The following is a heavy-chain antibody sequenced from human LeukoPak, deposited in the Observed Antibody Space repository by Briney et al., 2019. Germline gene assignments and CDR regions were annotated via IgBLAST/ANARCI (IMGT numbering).Heavy chain of an antibody. CDR1: GGSISSSSYY. CDR3: AREREGEGLLWFGELWYYFDY. J-gene: IGHJ4*02. D-gene: IGHD3-10*01. Sequence: SETLSLTCTVSGGSISSSSYYWSWIRQPAGKGLEWIGRIYTSGSTNYNPSLKSRVTMSVDTSKNQFSLKLSSVTAADTAVYYCAREREGEGLLWFGELWYYFDYWGQGTLVTVSS. CDR2: IYTSGST. V-gene: IGHV4-61*02.